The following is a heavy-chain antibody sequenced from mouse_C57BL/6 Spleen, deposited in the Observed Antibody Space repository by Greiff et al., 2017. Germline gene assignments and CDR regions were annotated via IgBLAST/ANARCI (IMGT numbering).Heavy chain of an antibody. V-gene: IGHV1-53*01. CDR2: INPANGST. CDR3: ARCLYRRDGFDY. CDR1: GYTFTSYW. J-gene: IGHJ2*01. Sequence: QVQLQQPGAELVKPGASVKLSCTASGYTFTSYWMHWVKQRPGQGLEWIGKINPANGSTKYNSKFKGKATLTVDTSSSTAYMQLSSLTSEDSAVYYCARCLYRRDGFDYWGQGTTLTVSS. D-gene: IGHD1-1*01.